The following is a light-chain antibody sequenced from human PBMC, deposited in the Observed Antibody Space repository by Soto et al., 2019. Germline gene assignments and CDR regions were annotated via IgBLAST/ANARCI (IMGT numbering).Light chain of an antibody. J-gene: IGLJ1*01. Sequence: QSVLTQPASVSGSPGQSITISCTGTSSDVGTYKYVSWYQLHPGKAPKLMVYEVSNRPSGVSNRFSGSKSGNTASLTISGLQAEDEAAYHCSSHKSSSTYVFGTGTKVAVL. V-gene: IGLV2-14*01. CDR2: EVS. CDR1: SSDVGTYKY. CDR3: SSHKSSSTYV.